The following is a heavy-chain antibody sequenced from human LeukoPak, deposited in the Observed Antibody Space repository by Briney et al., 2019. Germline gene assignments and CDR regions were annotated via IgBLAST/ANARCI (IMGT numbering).Heavy chain of an antibody. CDR2: IKGDGSEK. Sequence: PGGSLRLSCAASGFTFSAYWMSWVRQAPGKGLEWVAHIKGDGSEKYSVDSVKGRFTISRDNAKSSLYLQMNSLRAEDTALYYCASGGFGYVYFDYWSQGSLVTVS. J-gene: IGHJ4*02. D-gene: IGHD2-8*01. CDR1: GFTFSAYW. CDR3: ASGGFGYVYFDY. V-gene: IGHV3-7*01.